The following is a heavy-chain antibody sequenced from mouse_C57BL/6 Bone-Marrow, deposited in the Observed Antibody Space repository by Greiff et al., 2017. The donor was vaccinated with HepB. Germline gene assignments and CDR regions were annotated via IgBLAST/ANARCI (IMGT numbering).Heavy chain of an antibody. CDR1: EYEFPSHD. D-gene: IGHD2-3*01. J-gene: IGHJ3*01. Sequence: DVMLVESGGGLVQPGESLKLSCESNEYEFPSHDMSWVRKTPEKRLELVAAINSDGGSTYYPDTMERRFIISRDNTKKTLYLQMSSLRSEDTALYDGARHEGYYWFAYWGQGTLVTVSA. CDR2: INSDGGST. V-gene: IGHV5-2*01. CDR3: ARHEGYYWFAY.